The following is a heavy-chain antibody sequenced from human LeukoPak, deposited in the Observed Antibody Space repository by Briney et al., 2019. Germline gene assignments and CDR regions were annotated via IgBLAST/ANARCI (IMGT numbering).Heavy chain of an antibody. D-gene: IGHD2-2*01. Sequence: GGSLRLSCAASGFTFSSYWMSWVRQAPGKGLEWVSVITGSGGSTDYADSVKGRFTISRDNAKNTLHLQMKSLRAEDTAVYYCAKKSAMGWFDPWGQGTLVIVSS. V-gene: IGHV3-23*01. J-gene: IGHJ5*02. CDR2: ITGSGGST. CDR1: GFTFSSYW. CDR3: AKKSAMGWFDP.